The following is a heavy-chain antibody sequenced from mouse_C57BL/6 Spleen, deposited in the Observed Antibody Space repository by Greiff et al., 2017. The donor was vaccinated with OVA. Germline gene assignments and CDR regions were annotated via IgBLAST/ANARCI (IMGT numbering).Heavy chain of an antibody. CDR2: IYPGSGNT. CDR1: GYTFTDYY. D-gene: IGHD2-4*01. J-gene: IGHJ4*01. CDR3: ARYDYDYAMDY. V-gene: IGHV1-76*01. Sequence: ESGAELVRPGASVKLSCKASGYTFTDYYINWVKQRPGQGLEWIARIYPGSGNTYYNEKFKGKATLTAEKSSSTAYMQLSSLTSEDSAVYFCARYDYDYAMDYWGQGTSVTVSS.